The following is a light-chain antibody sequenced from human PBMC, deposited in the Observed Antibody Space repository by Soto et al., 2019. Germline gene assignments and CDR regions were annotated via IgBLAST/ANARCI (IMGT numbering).Light chain of an antibody. CDR1: NIGSKS. Sequence: SYELTQPPSGSVAPGQTARLTCGGNNIGSKSGDWYQQKPGQAPVLVVYDDCGRPSGIPERFSGYNSGNTATLTISMVEAVDEDDYYCQVWDSSSDLLVVFGGGTKLTVL. J-gene: IGLJ2*01. V-gene: IGLV3-21*02. CDR3: QVWDSSSDLLVV. CDR2: DDC.